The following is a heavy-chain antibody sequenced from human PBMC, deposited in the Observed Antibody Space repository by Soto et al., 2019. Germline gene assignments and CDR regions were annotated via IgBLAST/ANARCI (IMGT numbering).Heavy chain of an antibody. J-gene: IGHJ5*02. CDR1: GGSFSGNT. CDR3: ARGNWFAP. CDR2: INHSGST. Sequence: QVQLQQWGAGLLKPSETLSLTCAVYGGSFSGNTWSWVGNPQGKGREWIGEINHSGSTNSTPSLKSRVTISGDTSKNQFSLALSSVTAADTAVYYCARGNWFAPWGQGTLVTVSS. V-gene: IGHV4-34*01.